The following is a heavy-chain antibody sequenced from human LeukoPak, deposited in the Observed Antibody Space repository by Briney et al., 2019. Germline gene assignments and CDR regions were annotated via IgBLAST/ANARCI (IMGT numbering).Heavy chain of an antibody. CDR2: IRYDGSNK. D-gene: IGHD6-13*01. Sequence: GGSLRLSCAASGFTFSSYGMHWVRQAPGKGLEWVAFIRYDGSNKYYADSVKGRFTISRDNSKNTLYLQMNSLRAEDTAVYYCARESIAAARSYFDYWGQGTLVTVSS. J-gene: IGHJ4*02. CDR3: ARESIAAARSYFDY. CDR1: GFTFSSYG. V-gene: IGHV3-30*02.